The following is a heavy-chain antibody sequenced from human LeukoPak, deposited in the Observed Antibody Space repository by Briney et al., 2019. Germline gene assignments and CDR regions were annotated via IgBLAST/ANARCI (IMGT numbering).Heavy chain of an antibody. CDR1: GGSISSGGYY. CDR2: IYYSGTT. J-gene: IGHJ6*02. CDR3: ARDASLDV. V-gene: IGHV4-31*03. Sequence: PSETLSFTCTVSGGSISSGGYYWNWIRQYPGKGLEWIGSIYYSGTTYYNPSLKNRVTISVDTSKNQFFLRLSSVTAADTAVYYCARDASLDVWGQGTTVTVSS.